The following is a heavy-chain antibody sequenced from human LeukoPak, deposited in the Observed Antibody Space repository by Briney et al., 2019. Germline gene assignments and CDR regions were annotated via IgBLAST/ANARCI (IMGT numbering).Heavy chain of an antibody. CDR1: GYTFTGYY. Sequence: ASVKVSCKASGYTFTGYYMHWVRQAPGQVLEWMGLINPDGGNTNYAQNFQGRVTLTRDTSTSTVYMELSSLRSEDTAIYYCARIRDGYNHAYDIWGQGTVVTVPS. D-gene: IGHD5-24*01. CDR3: ARIRDGYNHAYDI. V-gene: IGHV1-46*01. CDR2: INPDGGNT. J-gene: IGHJ3*02.